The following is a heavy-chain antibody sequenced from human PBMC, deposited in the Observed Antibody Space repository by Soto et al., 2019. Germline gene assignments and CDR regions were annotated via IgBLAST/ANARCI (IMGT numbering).Heavy chain of an antibody. CDR1: GFTFSSYA. D-gene: IGHD1-26*01. CDR2: ISYDGSNK. J-gene: IGHJ4*02. Sequence: QVQLVESGGGVVQPGRSLRLSCAASGFTFSSYAMHWVRQAPGKGLEWVAVISYDGSNKYYADSVKGRFTISRDNSKNTLYLQMNSLRAEDTAVYYCARDVVEWGGFDYWGQGTLVTVSS. CDR3: ARDVVEWGGFDY. V-gene: IGHV3-30-3*01.